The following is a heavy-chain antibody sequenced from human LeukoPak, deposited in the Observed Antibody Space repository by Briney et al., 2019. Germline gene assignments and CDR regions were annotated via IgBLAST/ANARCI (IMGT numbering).Heavy chain of an antibody. CDR2: INPSGGST. CDR1: GYTFTSYY. J-gene: IGHJ4*02. V-gene: IGHV1-46*01. Sequence: GASVKVSCKASGYTFTSYYMHWVRQAPGQGLEWMGIINPSGGSTSYAQKFQGRVTMTKDTSTSTVYMELSSLRSEDTAVYYCARSRSNFIAAAGENYFDYWGQGTLVTVSS. CDR3: ARSRSNFIAAAGENYFDY. D-gene: IGHD6-13*01.